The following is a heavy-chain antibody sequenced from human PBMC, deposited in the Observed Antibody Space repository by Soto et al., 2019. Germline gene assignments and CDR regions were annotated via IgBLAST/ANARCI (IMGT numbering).Heavy chain of an antibody. CDR3: ARLGYSGSYYVFDY. Sequence: PSETLSLTCTVSGGSISSSSYYWGWIRQPPGKGLEWIASIYYAGNTYYNPSLKSRVTISVDTSKNQFSLKLSSVTAADTAVYYCARLGYSGSYYVFDYWGQGTPVTVSS. D-gene: IGHD1-26*01. CDR1: GGSISSSSYY. J-gene: IGHJ4*02. V-gene: IGHV4-39*01. CDR2: IYYAGNT.